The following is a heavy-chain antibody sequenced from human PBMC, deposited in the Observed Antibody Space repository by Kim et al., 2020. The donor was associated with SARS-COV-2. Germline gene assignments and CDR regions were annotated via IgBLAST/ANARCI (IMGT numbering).Heavy chain of an antibody. CDR3: AKYDWGSYPYVDY. CDR1: GFTFSNSA. CDR2: IGSGGYST. D-gene: IGHD3-16*01. J-gene: IGHJ4*02. V-gene: IGHV3-23*01. Sequence: GGSLRLSCAASGFTFSNSAMNWVRQAPGKGLEWVSLIGSGGYSTYYADSVKGRVTISRDNSKNTLYLQMNSLGAEDTAVYYCAKYDWGSYPYVDYWGRGTVVTVSS.